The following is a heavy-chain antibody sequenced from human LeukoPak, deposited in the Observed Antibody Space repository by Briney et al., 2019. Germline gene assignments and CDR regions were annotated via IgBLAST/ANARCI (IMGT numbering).Heavy chain of an antibody. V-gene: IGHV3-23*01. CDR3: AKDLTVLGGGDI. CDR2: ISGSDGST. CDR1: GLPFSSYD. Sequence: GVSLTLSCTASGLPFSSYDMSWVRHAPGEGLEWVSAISGSDGSTYYADSVKGLFTISRDNPKNTLYLQLNSLRAEDTDVYYCAKDLTVLGGGDIWGQGTMVSVSS. J-gene: IGHJ3*02. D-gene: IGHD1-26*01.